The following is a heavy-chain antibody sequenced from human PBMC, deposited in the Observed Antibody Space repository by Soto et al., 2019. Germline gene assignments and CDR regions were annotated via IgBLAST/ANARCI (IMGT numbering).Heavy chain of an antibody. CDR3: ARRAAPPGNWFDP. J-gene: IGHJ5*02. D-gene: IGHD6-6*01. CDR1: GGSISSGAYY. V-gene: IGHV4-30-4*01. Sequence: QVQLQESGPGLVKPSQTLSLTCTVSGGSISSGAYYWSWIRQPPGKGLEWIGYLYYSGSTHYNPSLKSRVTISVDTSNHQFSRKLTSVTAADTAVYYCARRAAPPGNWFDPWGQGTLVTVSS. CDR2: LYYSGST.